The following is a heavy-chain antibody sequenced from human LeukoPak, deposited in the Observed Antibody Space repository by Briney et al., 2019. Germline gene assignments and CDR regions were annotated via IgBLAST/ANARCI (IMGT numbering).Heavy chain of an antibody. J-gene: IGHJ3*02. D-gene: IGHD3-16*01. Sequence: GGSLRLSCAASGLTFSKYWMTWVRQAPGKGLEWVSSISSSSSYIYYADSVKGRFTISRDNAKNSLYLQMNSLRAEDTAVYYCARNWDYHDAFDIWGQGTMVTVSS. CDR2: ISSSSSYI. CDR1: GLTFSKYW. V-gene: IGHV3-21*01. CDR3: ARNWDYHDAFDI.